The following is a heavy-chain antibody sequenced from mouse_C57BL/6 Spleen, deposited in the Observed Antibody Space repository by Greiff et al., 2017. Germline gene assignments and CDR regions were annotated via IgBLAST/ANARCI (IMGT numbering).Heavy chain of an antibody. V-gene: IGHV5-6*02. J-gene: IGHJ3*01. Sequence: EVMLVESGGDLVKPGGSLKLSYAASGFTFSSYGMSWVRQTPDKRLEWVATISSGGSYTYYPDSVKGRFTISRDNAKNTLYLQMSSLKSEDTAMYYCARREIDATWFAYWGQGTLVTVSA. D-gene: IGHD2-3*01. CDR2: ISSGGSYT. CDR3: ARREIDATWFAY. CDR1: GFTFSSYG.